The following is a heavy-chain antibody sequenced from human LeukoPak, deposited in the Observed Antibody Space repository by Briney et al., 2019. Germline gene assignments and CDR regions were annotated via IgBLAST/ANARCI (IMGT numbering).Heavy chain of an antibody. CDR3: ARDLGNSGSSYHYYYYYMDV. Sequence: SETLSLTCTVSGVSITTYYWIWIRQPPGKGLEWIGYIYYSGSTNYNPSLKSRVTISVDTSKNQLSLKLNSVTAADTAVYYCARDLGNSGSSYHYYYYYMDVWGTGTTVTVSS. V-gene: IGHV4-59*01. J-gene: IGHJ6*03. D-gene: IGHD3-10*01. CDR1: GVSITTYY. CDR2: IYYSGST.